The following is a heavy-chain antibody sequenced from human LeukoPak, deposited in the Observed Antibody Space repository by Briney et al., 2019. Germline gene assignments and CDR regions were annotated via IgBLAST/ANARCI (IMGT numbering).Heavy chain of an antibody. CDR2: ISGDGGSR. CDR1: GFTFDDYA. J-gene: IGHJ4*02. D-gene: IGHD6-19*01. CDR3: AKGADPLTWRMTTVAGTRFDF. V-gene: IGHV3-43*02. Sequence: GGSLRLSCAVSGFTFDDYAMHWVRQAPGECLEWVSLISGDGGSRIYAGSVKGRFTVSRDNSKNSLYLQMNRLRTEDTAFYYCAKGADPLTWRMTTVAGTRFDFWGQGTLVTVSS.